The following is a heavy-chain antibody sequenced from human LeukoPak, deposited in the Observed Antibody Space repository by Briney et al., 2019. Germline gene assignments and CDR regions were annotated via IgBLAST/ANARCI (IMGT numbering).Heavy chain of an antibody. J-gene: IGHJ4*02. D-gene: IGHD6-19*01. Sequence: ALVKVSCKASGYTFTSYAMHWVRQAPGQRLEWMGWINAGNGNTKYSQKFQGRVTITRDTSASTAYMELSSLRSEDTAVYYCARGYSSGWYPAYWGQGTLVTVSS. CDR2: INAGNGNT. CDR3: ARGYSSGWYPAY. V-gene: IGHV1-3*01. CDR1: GYTFTSYA.